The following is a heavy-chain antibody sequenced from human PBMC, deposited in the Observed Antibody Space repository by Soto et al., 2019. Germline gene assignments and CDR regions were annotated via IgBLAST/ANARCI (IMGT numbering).Heavy chain of an antibody. V-gene: IGHV2-5*02. D-gene: IGHD3-16*02. J-gene: IGHJ4*02. CDR3: ATNSYIWGSYRSPFDY. CDR2: IHWDDDK. Sequence: SGPTLVNPTQTLTLTCTCSGFSLSTSGMGVGWIRQPPGKALEWLAHIHWDDDKRYRPSLKSRLTITKDTSKNQVVLTMTNMDPVDTATYYCATNSYIWGSYRSPFDYWGQGTLVTVSS. CDR1: GFSLSTSGMG.